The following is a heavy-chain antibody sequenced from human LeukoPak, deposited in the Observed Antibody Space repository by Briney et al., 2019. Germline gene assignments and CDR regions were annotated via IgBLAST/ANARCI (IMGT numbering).Heavy chain of an antibody. CDR3: ARREDYGSGSYFGY. CDR2: IYYSGST. D-gene: IGHD3-10*01. V-gene: IGHV4-39*01. J-gene: IGHJ4*02. CDR1: GGSISSSSYY. Sequence: SSETLSLTCTVSGGSISSSSYYWGWIRQPPGKGLEWTGSIYYSGSTYYNPSLKSRVTISVDTSKNRFSLKVSSVTAADTAVYYCARREDYGSGSYFGYWGQGTLVTVSS.